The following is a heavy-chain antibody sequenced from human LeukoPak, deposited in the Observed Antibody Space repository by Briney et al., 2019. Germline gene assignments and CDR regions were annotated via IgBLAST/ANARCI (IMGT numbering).Heavy chain of an antibody. D-gene: IGHD1-14*01. J-gene: IGHJ4*02. CDR1: GGSISSYY. CDR2: IYYSGST. V-gene: IGHV4-59*01. CDR3: ARAQRRKIPTFDY. Sequence: SETLSLTCTVSGGSISSYYWSWIRQPPGKGLEWIGYIYYSGSTNYNPSLKSRVTISVDTSKNQFSLKLSSVTAADTAVYYCARAQRRKIPTFDYWGQGTLVTVSS.